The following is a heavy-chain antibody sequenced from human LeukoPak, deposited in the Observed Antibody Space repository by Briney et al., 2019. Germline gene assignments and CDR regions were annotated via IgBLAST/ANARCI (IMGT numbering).Heavy chain of an antibody. Sequence: GASVKVSCKTSGYTFTSYDINWVRQAPGQGLEWIGWMNPNSANTGYAQKFQGRVTISRNISIGTAYMELSSLTSEDTAVYYCARGVTVFGVAPDHWGQGTLVIVSS. V-gene: IGHV1-8*01. J-gene: IGHJ4*02. CDR1: GYTFTSYD. CDR2: MNPNSANT. D-gene: IGHD3-3*01. CDR3: ARGVTVFGVAPDH.